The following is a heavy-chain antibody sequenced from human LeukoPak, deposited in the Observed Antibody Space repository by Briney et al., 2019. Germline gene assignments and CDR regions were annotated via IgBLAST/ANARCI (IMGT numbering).Heavy chain of an antibody. CDR1: GFTFSSYA. CDR3: AKDATYYYDSSGYYNY. D-gene: IGHD3-22*01. J-gene: IGHJ4*02. V-gene: IGHV3-23*01. Sequence: GGSLRLSCAASGFTFSSYAMSWVRQAPGKGLEWVSSISGSGGSTYYADSVKGRFTISRDNSKNTLYLQMNSLRAEDTAVYYCAKDATYYYDSSGYYNYWGQGTLVTVSS. CDR2: ISGSGGST.